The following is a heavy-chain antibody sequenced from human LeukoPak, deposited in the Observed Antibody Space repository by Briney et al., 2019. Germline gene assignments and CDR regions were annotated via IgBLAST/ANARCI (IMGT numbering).Heavy chain of an antibody. D-gene: IGHD2-15*01. Sequence: GGSLRLSCAASGFTFSSYAMSWVRQAPGKGLEWVSAISGSGGSTYYADSVKGRFTISRDNPKNTLYPQMNSLRAEDTAVYYCAKDNLDIVVVVAADDAFDIWGQGTMVTVSS. V-gene: IGHV3-23*01. CDR3: AKDNLDIVVVVAADDAFDI. J-gene: IGHJ3*02. CDR2: ISGSGGST. CDR1: GFTFSSYA.